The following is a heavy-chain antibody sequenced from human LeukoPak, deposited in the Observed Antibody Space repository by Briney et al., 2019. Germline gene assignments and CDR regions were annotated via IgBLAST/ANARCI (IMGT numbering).Heavy chain of an antibody. CDR3: ARGSVLRYFDY. CDR1: GGSISSGSYY. D-gene: IGHD3-3*01. Sequence: SQTLSLTCTVSGGSISSGSYYWSWIRQPAGKGLEWIGRIYTSGSTNYNPSLKSRVTISVDTSKNQFSLKLSSVTAADTAVYYCARGSVLRYFDYWGQGTLVTVSS. J-gene: IGHJ4*02. V-gene: IGHV4-61*02. CDR2: IYTSGST.